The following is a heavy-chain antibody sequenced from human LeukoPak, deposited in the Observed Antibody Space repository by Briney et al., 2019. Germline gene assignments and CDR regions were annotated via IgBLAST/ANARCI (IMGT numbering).Heavy chain of an antibody. Sequence: GGSLRLSCAASGFTFSSYAMSWVRQAPGKGLEWVSSISGSGKYASYADSVKGRFTISRDNTKNSLYLQMNSLRAEDTAVYFCARDFRSGWSDYWGQGTLVTVSS. V-gene: IGHV3-21*01. CDR3: ARDFRSGWSDY. CDR2: ISGSGKYA. CDR1: GFTFSSYA. J-gene: IGHJ4*02. D-gene: IGHD6-19*01.